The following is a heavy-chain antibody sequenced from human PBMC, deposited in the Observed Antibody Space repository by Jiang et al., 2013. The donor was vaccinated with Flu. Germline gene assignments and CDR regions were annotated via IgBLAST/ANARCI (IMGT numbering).Heavy chain of an antibody. CDR1: SGSLSSYD. CDR2: IIPVVDMA. D-gene: IGHD1-26*01. Sequence: QSGSELKKPGSSVKVSCMASSGSLSSYDINWVRQAPGQGLEWVGKIIPVVDMASYAQKFQGRVTITADRSTSKAYLEVSSLTSEDTAVYYCARGGALDVWGPGAMVTVSS. J-gene: IGHJ3*01. CDR3: ARGGALDV. V-gene: IGHV1-69*04.